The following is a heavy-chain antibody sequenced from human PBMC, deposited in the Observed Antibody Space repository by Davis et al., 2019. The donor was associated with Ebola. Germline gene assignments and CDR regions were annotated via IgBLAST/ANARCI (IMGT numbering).Heavy chain of an antibody. J-gene: IGHJ3*02. CDR3: ARHDLDAFDI. Sequence: SETLSLTCTFSGGSVSGHYWGWIRQPPRKGLEWIGSIYYSGITYYNPSLKSRVTISVDTSKNQFSLKLRSVTAADTAVFYCARHDLDAFDIWGQGTMVTVSS. CDR2: IYYSGIT. CDR1: GGSVSGHY. V-gene: IGHV4-39*01.